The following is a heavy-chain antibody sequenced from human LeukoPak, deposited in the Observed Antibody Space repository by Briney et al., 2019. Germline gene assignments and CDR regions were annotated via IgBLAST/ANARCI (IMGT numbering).Heavy chain of an antibody. CDR3: ARARVPAAMGVDWFDP. D-gene: IGHD2-2*01. Sequence: PGGSLRLSCAASGFTFSSYAMHWVRQAPGKGLEWVAVISYDGSNKYYADSVKGRFTISRDNSKNTLYLQMNSLRAEDTAVYYCARARVPAAMGVDWFDPWGQGTLVTVSS. CDR1: GFTFSSYA. CDR2: ISYDGSNK. J-gene: IGHJ5*02. V-gene: IGHV3-30*04.